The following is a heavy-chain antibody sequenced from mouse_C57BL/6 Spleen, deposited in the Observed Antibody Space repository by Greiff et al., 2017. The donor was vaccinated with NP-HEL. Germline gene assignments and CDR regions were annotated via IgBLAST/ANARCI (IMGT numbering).Heavy chain of an antibody. V-gene: IGHV1-69*01. D-gene: IGHD2-1*01. CDR2: IDPSDSYT. CDR3: ARWIYYGNAWFAY. J-gene: IGHJ3*01. Sequence: VQLQQPGAELVMPGASVKLSCKASGYTFTSYWMHWVKQRPGQGLEWIGEIDPSDSYTNYNQKFKGKSTLTVDKSSSTAYMQLSSLTSEDSAVYYCARWIYYGNAWFAYWGQGTLVTVSA. CDR1: GYTFTSYW.